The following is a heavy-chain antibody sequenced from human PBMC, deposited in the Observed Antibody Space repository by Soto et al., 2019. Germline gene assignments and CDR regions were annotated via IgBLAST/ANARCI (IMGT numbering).Heavy chain of an antibody. V-gene: IGHV4-39*01. D-gene: IGHD1-20*01. CDR1: GGSISSSSYY. CDR2: IYYSGST. Sequence: QLQLQESGPGLVKPSETLSLTCTVSGGSISSSSYYWGWIRQPPGKGLEWIGSIYYSGSTYYNPSLSCRVTRSVDPSKNQFSLKLTSVTAAATAVYYSGRLPRITGTTSWFDPCGQGTLVTVSS. J-gene: IGHJ5*02. CDR3: GRLPRITGTTSWFDP.